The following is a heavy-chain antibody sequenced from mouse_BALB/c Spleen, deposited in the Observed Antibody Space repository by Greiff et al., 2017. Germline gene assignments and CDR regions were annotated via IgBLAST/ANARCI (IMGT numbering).Heavy chain of an antibody. CDR1: GYSITSDYA. Sequence: EVKLQESGPGLVKPSQSLSLTCTVTGYSITSDYAWNWIRQFPGNKLEWMGYISYSGSTSYNPSLKSRISITRDTSKNQFFLQLNSVTTEDTATYYCATGTYWGQGTTLTVSS. V-gene: IGHV3-2*02. CDR2: ISYSGST. D-gene: IGHD4-1*01. J-gene: IGHJ2*01. CDR3: ATGTY.